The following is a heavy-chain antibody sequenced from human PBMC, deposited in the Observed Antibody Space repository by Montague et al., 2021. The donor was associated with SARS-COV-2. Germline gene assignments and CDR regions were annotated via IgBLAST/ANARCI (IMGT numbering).Heavy chain of an antibody. V-gene: IGHV3-30*04. Sequence: SLRLSCAASGFTFSRYAMHWVRQAPGKGLEWVAVISYDGSNKYYADSVKGRFTISRDNSKNTLYLQMNSLRAEDTAVYYCARGYGGNYYYGMDVWGQGTTVTVSS. J-gene: IGHJ6*02. CDR2: ISYDGSNK. D-gene: IGHD4-23*01. CDR1: GFTFSRYA. CDR3: ARGYGGNYYYGMDV.